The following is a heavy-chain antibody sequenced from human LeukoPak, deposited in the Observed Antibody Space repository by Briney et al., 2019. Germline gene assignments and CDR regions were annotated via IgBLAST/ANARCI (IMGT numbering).Heavy chain of an antibody. J-gene: IGHJ3*02. CDR3: AKAYTYYYDSSGYYYLGDAFDI. CDR2: ISGSGGST. V-gene: IGHV3-23*01. CDR1: GFTFSSYA. D-gene: IGHD3-22*01. Sequence: PGGSLRLSCAASGFTFSSYAMSWVRQAPGKGLEWVSAISGSGGSTYYADSVKGRFTISRDNSKNTLYLQMNSLRAEDTAVYYCAKAYTYYYDSSGYYYLGDAFDIWGQGQWSPSLQ.